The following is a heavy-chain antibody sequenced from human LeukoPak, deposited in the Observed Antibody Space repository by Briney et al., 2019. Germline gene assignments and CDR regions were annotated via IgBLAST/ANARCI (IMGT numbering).Heavy chain of an antibody. D-gene: IGHD2-15*01. CDR3: ARERGGHGMDV. J-gene: IGHJ6*02. V-gene: IGHV3-53*01. Sequence: GGSLRLSCAASGFIVSSNYMSWVRQAPGKGLEWVSVIYSGGSTYYADSVKGRFTISRDNSKNTLYLQMNSLRAEDTAAYYCARERGGHGMDVWGQGTTVTVSS. CDR2: IYSGGST. CDR1: GFIVSSNY.